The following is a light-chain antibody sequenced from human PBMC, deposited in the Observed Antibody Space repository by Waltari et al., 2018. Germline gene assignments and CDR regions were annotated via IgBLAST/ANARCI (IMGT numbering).Light chain of an antibody. CDR2: VNSDGSN. J-gene: IGLJ3*02. V-gene: IGLV4-69*01. Sequence: QLVVTQSPSASASLGASVKLTCTLSSGHSSNIIAWLQQQPEKGPRYLMKVNSDGSNSRGDEIPDRFSGSSSGAERHLTMSSLQAEDEADYYCQTGGHGTWVFGGGTKLTVL. CDR3: QTGGHGTWV. CDR1: SGHSSNI.